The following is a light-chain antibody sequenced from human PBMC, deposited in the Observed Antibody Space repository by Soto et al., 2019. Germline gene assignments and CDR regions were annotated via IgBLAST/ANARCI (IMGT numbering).Light chain of an antibody. CDR1: SSDVCGYNY. CDR3: SSYASSTAYV. CDR2: EVS. Sequence: QSALTQPASVSGSPGQSITISCTGTSSDVCGYNYVSWYQLHPGKAPKLMVYEVSYRPSGVSSRFSGSKSANTASLTISGLQAEDEADYYCSSYASSTAYVFGTGTKLTVL. V-gene: IGLV2-14*01. J-gene: IGLJ1*01.